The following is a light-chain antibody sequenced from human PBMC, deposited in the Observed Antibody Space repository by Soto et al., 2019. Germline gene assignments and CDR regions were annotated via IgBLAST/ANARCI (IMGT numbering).Light chain of an antibody. CDR2: DAS. J-gene: IGKJ2*01. CDR1: QSVSSY. Sequence: EIVFTQSPGTLSLSPGERATLACRASQSVSSYLAWYQQKPGQAPRLLIYDASNRATGIPARFSGSGSGTDFTLTISSLEPEDFAVYYCQQRSNWPPYTFGQGTKVDI. CDR3: QQRSNWPPYT. V-gene: IGKV3-11*01.